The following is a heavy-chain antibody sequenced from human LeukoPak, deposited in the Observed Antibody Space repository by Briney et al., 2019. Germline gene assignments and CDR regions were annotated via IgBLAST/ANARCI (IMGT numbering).Heavy chain of an antibody. V-gene: IGHV1-2*02. CDR3: VRDFGWIFCY. D-gene: IGHD3-3*01. Sequence: ASVKVSCTASGYTFTGYYMHWVRQAPGQGLEWMGWINTNSGSTNYAQKFQGRVTMTRDTSISTAYMELSRLRSDDTAVYYCVRDFGWIFCYWGQGTLVTVSA. CDR2: INTNSGST. CDR1: GYTFTGYY. J-gene: IGHJ4*02.